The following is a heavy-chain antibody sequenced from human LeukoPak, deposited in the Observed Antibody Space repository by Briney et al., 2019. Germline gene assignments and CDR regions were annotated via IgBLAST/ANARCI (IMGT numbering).Heavy chain of an antibody. CDR1: GYTFIRYG. Sequence: SVTVSCKASGYTFIRYGISWVRQAPGQGLEWMGRIIPIFGTANYAQKFQGRVTITADKSTSTAYMELSSLRSEDTAVYYCARTAIKGPYYYMDVWGKGTTVTVSS. CDR2: IIPIFGTA. V-gene: IGHV1-69*06. CDR3: ARTAIKGPYYYMDV. J-gene: IGHJ6*03.